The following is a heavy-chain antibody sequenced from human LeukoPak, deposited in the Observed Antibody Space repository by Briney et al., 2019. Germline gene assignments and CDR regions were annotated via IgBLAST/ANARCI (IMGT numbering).Heavy chain of an antibody. CDR1: GGSISSSSYY. V-gene: IGHV4-39*07. Sequence: SETLSLTCTVSGGSISSSSYYWGWIRQPPGKGLEWIGSIYYSGSTYYNPSLKSRVTISVDTSKNQFSLKLSSVTAADTAVYYCAREVPPVVPAADFDYWGQGTLVTVSS. CDR3: AREVPPVVPAADFDY. D-gene: IGHD2-2*01. CDR2: IYYSGST. J-gene: IGHJ4*02.